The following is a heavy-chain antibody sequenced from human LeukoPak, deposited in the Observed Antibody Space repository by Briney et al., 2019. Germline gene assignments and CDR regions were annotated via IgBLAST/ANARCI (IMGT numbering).Heavy chain of an antibody. J-gene: IGHJ4*02. CDR1: GFTFSRYL. CDR2: IRSDGSTT. V-gene: IGHV3-74*01. Sequence: GGSLRLSCAASGFTFSRYLMHWVRQAPGKGLVWVSCIRSDGSTTSIADSAKGRFTISRDNAKNTVYLQMNSLRAEDTAVYYCVRDNRSYNFDYWGQGTLVTVSS. CDR3: VRDNRSYNFDY. D-gene: IGHD1-26*01.